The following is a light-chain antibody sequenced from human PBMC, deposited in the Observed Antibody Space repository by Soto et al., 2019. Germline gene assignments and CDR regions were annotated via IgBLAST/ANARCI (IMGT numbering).Light chain of an antibody. CDR1: QSVNSSY. CDR2: GAS. J-gene: IGKJ3*01. Sequence: EIVLTQSPGTLSLSPGERATLSCRASQSVNSSYLAWYQQKLGQAPRLLIYGASSRATGIPDRFSGSGSGTDFTLPIIRLEPEDFAVYYCQEFGSSLLFSFGPGTKVEIK. V-gene: IGKV3-20*01. CDR3: QEFGSSLLFS.